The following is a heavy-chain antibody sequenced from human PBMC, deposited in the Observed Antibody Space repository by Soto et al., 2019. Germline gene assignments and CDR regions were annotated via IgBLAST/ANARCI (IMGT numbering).Heavy chain of an antibody. CDR1: GYTFTSYG. D-gene: IGHD7-27*01. V-gene: IGHV1-18*01. CDR2: ISAYNGNT. Sequence: ASVKVSCKASGYTFTSYGISWVRQAPGQGLEGMGWISAYNGNTNYAQRLQGRVTMTTDTSTSTAYMELRSLRSDDTAVYYCARPLTGDPGGAFDIWGQGTMVTVSS. CDR3: ARPLTGDPGGAFDI. J-gene: IGHJ3*02.